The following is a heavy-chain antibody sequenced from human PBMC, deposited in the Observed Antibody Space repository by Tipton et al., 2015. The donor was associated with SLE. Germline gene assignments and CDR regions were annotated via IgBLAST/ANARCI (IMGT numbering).Heavy chain of an antibody. CDR1: GGAFSGHY. V-gene: IGHV4-34*01. Sequence: TLSLTCAVYGGAFSGHYCSWIRQPPGKGLGGVGEINHSGSTNYNPSLKRRATISVDTSKNQFSLKLTSLTAADTAVYYCARGLYGDEPGYWGQGTLVTVSS. CDR3: ARGLYGDEPGY. D-gene: IGHD4-17*01. J-gene: IGHJ4*02. CDR2: INHSGST.